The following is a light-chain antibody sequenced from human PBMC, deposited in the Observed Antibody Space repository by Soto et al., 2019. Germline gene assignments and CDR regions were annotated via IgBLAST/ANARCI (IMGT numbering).Light chain of an antibody. Sequence: IQLTQSPSSLSASVGDRVTITCRASQSISSYLNWYQQKPGKAPKLLIYTASSLQSGVPSRFSGSGSGTEFTLTISSLQPDDFATYYCQHYNTLPFTFGQGTRLEI. CDR1: QSISSY. CDR3: QHYNTLPFT. V-gene: IGKV1-39*01. CDR2: TAS. J-gene: IGKJ5*01.